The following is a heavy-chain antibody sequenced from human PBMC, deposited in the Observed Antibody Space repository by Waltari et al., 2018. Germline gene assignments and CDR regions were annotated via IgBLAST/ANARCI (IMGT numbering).Heavy chain of an antibody. CDR2: IYYSGST. J-gene: IGHJ4*02. D-gene: IGHD1-26*01. Sequence: QLQLQESGPGLVKPSETLSLTCPVSGGSISSSSYSWGWIRQPPGKGLEWIGSIYYSGSTYYNPSLKSRVTISVDTSKNQFTLKLSSVTAADTAVYYGAGFSGSYWSGDYWGQGTLVTVSS. V-gene: IGHV4-39*01. CDR3: AGFSGSYWSGDY. CDR1: GGSISSSSYS.